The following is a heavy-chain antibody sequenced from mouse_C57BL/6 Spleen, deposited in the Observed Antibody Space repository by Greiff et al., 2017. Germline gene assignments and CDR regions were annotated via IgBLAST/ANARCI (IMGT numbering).Heavy chain of an antibody. CDR1: GFTFSDYG. D-gene: IGHD2-1*01. Sequence: EVQVVESGGGLVKPGGSLKLSCAASGFTFSDYGMHWVRQAPEKGLEWVAYISSGSSTIYYADTVKGRFTISRDNAKNTLFLQMTSLRSEDTAMYYCARKVYYASYYAMDYWGQGTSVTVSS. J-gene: IGHJ4*01. CDR3: ARKVYYASYYAMDY. CDR2: ISSGSSTI. V-gene: IGHV5-17*01.